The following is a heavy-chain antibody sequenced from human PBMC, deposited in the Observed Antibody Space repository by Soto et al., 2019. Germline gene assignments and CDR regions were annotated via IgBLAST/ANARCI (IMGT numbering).Heavy chain of an antibody. V-gene: IGHV3-48*02. J-gene: IGHJ4*02. D-gene: IGHD5-18*01. CDR1: GFTFSSYS. CDR2: ISSSSSTI. CDR3: AREQWEDTAMVGATSDY. Sequence: GGSLRLSCAASGFTFSSYSMNWVRQALGKGLEWVSYISSSSSTIYYADSVKGRFTISRDNAKNSLYLQMNSLRDEDTAVYYCAREQWEDTAMVGATSDYWGQGTLVTVSS.